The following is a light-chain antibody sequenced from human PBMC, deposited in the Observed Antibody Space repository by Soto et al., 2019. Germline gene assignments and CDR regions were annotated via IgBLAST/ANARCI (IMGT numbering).Light chain of an antibody. V-gene: IGLV2-8*01. Sequence: QSALTQPPSASGSPGQSVTISCTGTSIDVGGYNYVSWYQQHPGKAPKLMIYEVSKRPSGVPDRFSGSKSGNTASLTVSGLQAEDEADYYCSSYAGSIYVFGTGTKLTVL. CDR1: SIDVGGYNY. CDR2: EVS. J-gene: IGLJ1*01. CDR3: SSYAGSIYV.